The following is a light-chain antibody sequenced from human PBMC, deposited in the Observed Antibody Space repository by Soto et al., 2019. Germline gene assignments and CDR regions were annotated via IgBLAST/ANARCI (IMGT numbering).Light chain of an antibody. Sequence: QSALTQPASVSGSPGQSITISCTGTSSDVGAYNYVSWYQHHPGKAPKLMIYDVSSRPSGVSNRFSGSKSGNTASLTISGRQAEDAAYYYCSSYTISSTLVFGGGTKVTVL. V-gene: IGLV2-14*01. CDR3: SSYTISSTLV. CDR1: SSDVGAYNY. CDR2: DVS. J-gene: IGLJ2*01.